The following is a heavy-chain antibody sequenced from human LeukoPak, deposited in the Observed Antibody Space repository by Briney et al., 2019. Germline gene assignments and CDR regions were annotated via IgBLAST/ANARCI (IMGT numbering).Heavy chain of an antibody. CDR3: VRLTGSGEVFDY. V-gene: IGHV4-39*01. J-gene: IGHJ4*02. Sequence: SETLSLTCTVSGGSISSSSYYWGWIRQPPGKGLEWIGSIYYSGSTYYNPSLKSRVTISVDTSKNQFSLKLSSVTAADTAVYYCVRLTGSGEVFDYWGQGTLVTVSS. CDR2: IYYSGST. CDR1: GGSISSSSYY. D-gene: IGHD2-15*01.